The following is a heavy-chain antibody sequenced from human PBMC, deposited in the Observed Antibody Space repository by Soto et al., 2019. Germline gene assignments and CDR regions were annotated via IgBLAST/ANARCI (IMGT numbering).Heavy chain of an antibody. V-gene: IGHV4-30-4*01. J-gene: IGHJ1*01. Sequence: QVQLQESGPGLVKPSQTLSLTCTVSGGSISSDDYYWSWIRQPPGKGLEWIGYIYYSGSTYYNPSLKSRGTTSVDTAKSPVSLKMSSVNAADPAVYYCACTQVCPRPSRFGGQGTLVTVSS. D-gene: IGHD2-8*01. CDR3: ACTQVCPRPSRF. CDR1: GGSISSDDYY. CDR2: IYYSGST.